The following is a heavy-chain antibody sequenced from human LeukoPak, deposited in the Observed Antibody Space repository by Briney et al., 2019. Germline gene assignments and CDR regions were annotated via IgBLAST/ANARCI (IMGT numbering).Heavy chain of an antibody. Sequence: GGSLRLSCAASGFTVSSNYMSWVRQAPGKGLEWVSVIYSGGSTYYADSVKRRFTIARDNSKNTLYLQMNSLRAEDTAVYYCARVGYCSSTSCPAHAFDIWGQGTMVTVSS. V-gene: IGHV3-66*02. CDR3: ARVGYCSSTSCPAHAFDI. D-gene: IGHD2-2*03. CDR1: GFTVSSNY. CDR2: IYSGGST. J-gene: IGHJ3*02.